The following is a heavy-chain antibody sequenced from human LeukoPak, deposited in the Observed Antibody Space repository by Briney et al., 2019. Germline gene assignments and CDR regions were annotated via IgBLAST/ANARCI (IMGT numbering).Heavy chain of an antibody. J-gene: IGHJ4*02. Sequence: SSETLSLTCTVSGVSIFSYYWNWIRQPPGQGLEWLGYIHYSGTTTYNPSLKSRVSISIDTSKSRFSLKLTSATAADTAIYYCATGRSIRYFDYWGQGTLLSVSS. V-gene: IGHV4-59*08. CDR3: ATGRSIRYFDY. D-gene: IGHD3-9*01. CDR2: IHYSGTT. CDR1: GVSIFSYY.